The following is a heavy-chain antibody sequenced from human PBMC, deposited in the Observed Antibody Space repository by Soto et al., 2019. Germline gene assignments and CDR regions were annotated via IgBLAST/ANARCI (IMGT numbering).Heavy chain of an antibody. CDR3: ATARAPIMITFGGVIVIPPYIDY. D-gene: IGHD3-16*02. J-gene: IGHJ4*02. CDR1: GGSFSGYY. Sequence: SETLSLTCAVYGGSFSGYYWSWIRQPPGKGLEWIGEINHSGSTNYNPSLKSRVTMSVDTSKNQFSLKLSSVTAADTAVYYCATARAPIMITFGGVIVIPPYIDYWGQGTLVTVSS. CDR2: INHSGST. V-gene: IGHV4-34*01.